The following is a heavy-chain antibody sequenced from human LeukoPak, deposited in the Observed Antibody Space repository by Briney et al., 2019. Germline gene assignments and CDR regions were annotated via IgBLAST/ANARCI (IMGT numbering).Heavy chain of an antibody. CDR2: ISTTGSTI. CDR3: ARDKRGIGFDP. J-gene: IGHJ5*02. Sequence: GGSLRLSCAASGFTFSDYYMSWIRLAPGKGLEWVSYISTTGSTIYYADSVKGRFTISRDNAKNSLYLQMNSPRAEDTAVYYCARDKRGIGFDPWGQGTLVTVSS. CDR1: GFTFSDYY. D-gene: IGHD3-16*01. V-gene: IGHV3-11*01.